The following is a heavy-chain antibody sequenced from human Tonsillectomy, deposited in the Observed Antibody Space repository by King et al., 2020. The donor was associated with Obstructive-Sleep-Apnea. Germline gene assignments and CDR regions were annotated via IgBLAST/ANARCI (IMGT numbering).Heavy chain of an antibody. D-gene: IGHD6-13*01. CDR1: GFTFSGYA. V-gene: IGHV3-23*04. J-gene: IGHJ4*02. CDR3: AKGQSNTWYDYFDS. Sequence: VQLVESGGDLVEPGGSLRLSCAASGFTFSGYAMSWVRQAPGKGLEWVASITDSGTSTLYPESTYYPESVEGRFIISRDKSRNTLFLQMSSLRADDTAVYYCAKGQSNTWYDYFDSWGQGTLVTVSS. CDR2: ITDSGTST.